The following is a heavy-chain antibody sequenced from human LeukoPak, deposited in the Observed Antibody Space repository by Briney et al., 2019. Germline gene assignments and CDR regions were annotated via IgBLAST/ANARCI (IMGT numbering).Heavy chain of an antibody. V-gene: IGHV1-18*01. CDR3: ARDDYGDYPFDY. D-gene: IGHD4-17*01. J-gene: IGHJ4*02. Sequence: ASVKVSCKASGYSFTSYGISWVRQAPGQGLEWMGWISAYSGNINYAQNVQGRVTMTTDTSTSTAYMELRSLRSDDTAVYYCARDDYGDYPFDYWGQGTLVTVSS. CDR1: GYSFTSYG. CDR2: ISAYSGNI.